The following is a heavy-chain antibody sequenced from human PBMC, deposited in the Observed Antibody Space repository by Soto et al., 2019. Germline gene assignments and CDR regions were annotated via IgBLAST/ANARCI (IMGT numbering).Heavy chain of an antibody. V-gene: IGHV4-39*01. Sequence: SETLSLTCTVSGGSISSGRYYWGWIRQPPGKGLEWIGSIYYSGSTYYNPSLKSRVTISVDTSKNQFSQMLSSVTAADTAVYYCARFPYDFWSGYYPGGMDVWGQGTTVTVSS. CDR2: IYYSGST. CDR3: ARFPYDFWSGYYPGGMDV. D-gene: IGHD3-3*01. CDR1: GGSISSGRYY. J-gene: IGHJ6*02.